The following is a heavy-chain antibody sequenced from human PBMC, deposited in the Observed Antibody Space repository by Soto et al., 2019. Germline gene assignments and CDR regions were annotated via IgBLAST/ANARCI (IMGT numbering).Heavy chain of an antibody. Sequence: GGSLRLSCAASGFTFSSYAMSWVRQAPGKGLEWVSAISGSGGSTYYTDSVKGQFTISRDNSKNTLYLQMNSLRAEDTAVYYCAKFPVARIVGTTDNWFDPWGQGTLVTVSS. CDR3: AKFPVARIVGTTDNWFDP. V-gene: IGHV3-23*01. D-gene: IGHD5-12*01. J-gene: IGHJ5*02. CDR2: ISGSGGST. CDR1: GFTFSSYA.